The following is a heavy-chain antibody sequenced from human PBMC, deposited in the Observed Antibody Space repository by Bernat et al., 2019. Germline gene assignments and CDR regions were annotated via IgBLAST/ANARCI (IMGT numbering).Heavy chain of an antibody. Sequence: QVQLVQSGAEVKKPGASVKVSCKASGYIFTGYYMHWVRQAPGQGLEWMGWINPNSGGIKYAQKFQGRVTMTRDTSISTAYMELSRLRSDDTAVYYCARGAAGYYDSSDYYLGAFDVWGQGTMVTVSS. D-gene: IGHD3-22*01. J-gene: IGHJ3*01. CDR3: ARGAAGYYDSSDYYLGAFDV. CDR1: GYIFTGYY. V-gene: IGHV1-2*02. CDR2: INPNSGGI.